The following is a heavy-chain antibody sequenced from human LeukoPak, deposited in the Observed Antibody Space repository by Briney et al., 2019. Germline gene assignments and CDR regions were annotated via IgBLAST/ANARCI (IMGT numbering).Heavy chain of an antibody. D-gene: IGHD5-18*01. Sequence: GGSLRLSCAASGLTFSSNSMNWVRQAPGKGLEWVSSISSSSYIYYADSVKGRFTISRDNAKNSLYLQMNSLRAEDTAVYYCARGATSGSCGLFAFDIWGQGTMVTVSS. CDR1: GLTFSSNS. CDR2: ISSSSYI. J-gene: IGHJ3*02. V-gene: IGHV3-21*01. CDR3: ARGATSGSCGLFAFDI.